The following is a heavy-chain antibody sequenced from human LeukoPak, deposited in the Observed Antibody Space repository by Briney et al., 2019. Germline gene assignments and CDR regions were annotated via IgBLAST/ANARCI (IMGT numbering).Heavy chain of an antibody. CDR3: AKDQDYLGSGSYYYFDY. D-gene: IGHD3-10*01. J-gene: IGHJ4*02. CDR1: GFTFSTYG. CDR2: IRYDGSDK. V-gene: IGHV3-30*02. Sequence: PGGSLRLSCAASGFTFSTYGMHWVRQAPGKGLEWVAFIRYDGSDKYYADSVKGRFTISRDNSKHTLYLQMNSLRTEDTAVYYCAKDQDYLGSGSYYYFDYWGQGTLVTVSS.